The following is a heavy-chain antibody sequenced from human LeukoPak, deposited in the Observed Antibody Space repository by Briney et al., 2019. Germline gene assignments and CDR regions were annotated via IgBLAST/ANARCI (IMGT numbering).Heavy chain of an antibody. CDR2: INPNSGGT. J-gene: IGHJ3*02. Sequence: ASVKVSCKASGYTFTGYYMHWVRQAPGQGLEWMGWINPNSGGTNYAQKFQGRVTMTRDTSISTAYMELSRLRSDDTAVYYCARSLGGYYYDSSGNGAFDIWGQGTMVTVSS. V-gene: IGHV1-2*02. CDR3: ARSLGGYYYDSSGNGAFDI. D-gene: IGHD3-22*01. CDR1: GYTFTGYY.